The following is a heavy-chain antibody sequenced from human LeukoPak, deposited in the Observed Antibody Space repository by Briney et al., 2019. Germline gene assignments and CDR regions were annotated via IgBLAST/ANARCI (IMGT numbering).Heavy chain of an antibody. CDR1: GFTLSSSA. CDR3: SRDPTYYLRYGYFDY. D-gene: IGHD1-26*01. CDR2: INNVGGHI. J-gene: IGHJ4*02. V-gene: IGHV3-21*01. Sequence: GGSLRLSCAASGFTLSSSAMNWVRQAPGKGLEWVSSINNVGGHIYYAGSVKGRFTISRDNTKNSLYLQMNSLRAEDTAVYYCSRDPTYYLRYGYFDYWGQGALVTVSS.